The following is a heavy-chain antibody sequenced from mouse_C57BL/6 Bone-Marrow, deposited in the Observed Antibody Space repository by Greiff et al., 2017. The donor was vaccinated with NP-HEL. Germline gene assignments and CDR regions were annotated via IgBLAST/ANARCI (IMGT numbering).Heavy chain of an antibody. J-gene: IGHJ1*03. Sequence: VQLQRPGAELVKPGASVKLSCKASGYTFTSYWMQWVKQRPGQGLEWIGEIDPSDSYTNYNQKFKGKATLTVDTSSSTAYMQLSSLTSEDSAVYYCVRLEYYSNNVGYWYFDVWGTGTTVTVSS. D-gene: IGHD2-5*01. CDR2: IDPSDSYT. V-gene: IGHV1-50*01. CDR3: VRLEYYSNNVGYWYFDV. CDR1: GYTFTSYW.